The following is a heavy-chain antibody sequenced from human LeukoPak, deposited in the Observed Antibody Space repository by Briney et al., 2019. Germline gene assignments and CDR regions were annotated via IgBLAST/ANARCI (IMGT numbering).Heavy chain of an antibody. D-gene: IGHD1-1*01. V-gene: IGHV3-21*01. J-gene: IGHJ4*02. CDR3: ARVREWERGFDY. CDR1: GFTFSSYS. Sequence: GGSLRPSCAASGFTFSSYSMNWVRQAPGKGLEWVSSISSSSSYIYYADSVKGRFTISRDNAKNSLYLQMNSLRAEDTAVYYCARVREWERGFDYWGQGTLVTVSS. CDR2: ISSSSSYI.